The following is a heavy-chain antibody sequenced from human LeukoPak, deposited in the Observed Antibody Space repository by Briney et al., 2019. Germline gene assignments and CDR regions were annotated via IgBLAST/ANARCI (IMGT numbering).Heavy chain of an antibody. CDR3: ARDLGYCSSTSCYGLDP. Sequence: PSETLSLTCAVYGESFSGYYWSWIRQPPGKGLEWIGEINHSGSTNYNPSLKSRVTISVDTSKNQFSLKLSSVTAADTAVYYCARDLGYCSSTSCYGLDPWGQGTLVTVSS. J-gene: IGHJ5*02. D-gene: IGHD2-2*01. CDR1: GESFSGYY. CDR2: INHSGST. V-gene: IGHV4-34*01.